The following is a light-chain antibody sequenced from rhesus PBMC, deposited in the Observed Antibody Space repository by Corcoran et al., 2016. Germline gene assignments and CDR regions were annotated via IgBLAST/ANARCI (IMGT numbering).Light chain of an antibody. CDR3: HQFYGVLS. J-gene: IGKJ2*01. CDR1: PRVSIY. CDR2: GSS. Sequence: EIVMTQSPATLSLSPGERVTLSCRASPRVSIYVAWYQQKPAQPPRLLIYGSSSRATVIPERFSGSGSGTDFTLLINNLAPEDVGIYFCHQFYGVLSFGHGTKMDIK. V-gene: IGKV3S9*01.